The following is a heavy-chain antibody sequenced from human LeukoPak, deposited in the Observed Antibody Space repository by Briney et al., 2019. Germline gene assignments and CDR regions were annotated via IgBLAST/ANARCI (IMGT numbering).Heavy chain of an antibody. V-gene: IGHV1-2*02. D-gene: IGHD2-21*02. Sequence: ASVKVSCKASGYTFTSYAISWVRQAPGQGLEWMGWVNPNSGGTNYAQKFQGRVTMTRDTSISTAYMELSRLRSDDTAVYYCARAYCGGDCYRPDAFDIWGQGTMVTVSS. CDR2: VNPNSGGT. CDR3: ARAYCGGDCYRPDAFDI. CDR1: GYTFTSYA. J-gene: IGHJ3*02.